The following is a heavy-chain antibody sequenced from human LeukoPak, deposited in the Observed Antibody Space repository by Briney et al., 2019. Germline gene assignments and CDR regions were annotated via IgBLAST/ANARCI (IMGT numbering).Heavy chain of an antibody. D-gene: IGHD6-13*01. J-gene: IGHJ5*02. V-gene: IGHV3-48*01. Sequence: GGSLRLSCAASGFTFSGYNMNWVRQAPGKGLEWVSYISSTSSTIYYTDSLKGRFTISRDNAKNSLYLQMNSLRVEDTAVYYCARVVSSWQRNWFDPWGQGTLVTVSS. CDR1: GFTFSGYN. CDR2: ISSTSSTI. CDR3: ARVVSSWQRNWFDP.